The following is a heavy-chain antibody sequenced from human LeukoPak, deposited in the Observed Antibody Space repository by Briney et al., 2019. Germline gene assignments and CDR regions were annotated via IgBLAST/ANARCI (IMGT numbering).Heavy chain of an antibody. J-gene: IGHJ4*02. D-gene: IGHD6-13*01. V-gene: IGHV3-30*18. CDR1: GFTFSSYG. CDR2: ISYDGSNK. Sequence: GRSLRLSCAASGFTFSSYGMHWVRQAPGKGLEWVAVISYDGSNKYYADSVKGRFTISRDNSKNTLYLQMNSLRAEDTAVYYCAKGEAYSSSWYYFDYWGQGTLVTVSS. CDR3: AKGEAYSSSWYYFDY.